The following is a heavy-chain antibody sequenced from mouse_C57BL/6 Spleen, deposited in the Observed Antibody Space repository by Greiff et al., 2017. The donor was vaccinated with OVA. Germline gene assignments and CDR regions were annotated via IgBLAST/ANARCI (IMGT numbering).Heavy chain of an antibody. CDR3: ARSFDY. CDR2: ISSGSSTI. CDR1: GFTFSDYG. V-gene: IGHV5-17*01. J-gene: IGHJ2*01. Sequence: EVKVEESGGGLVKPGGSLKLSCAASGFTFSDYGMHWVRQAPEKGLEWVAYISSGSSTIYYADTVKGRFTISRDNAKNTLFLQMTSLRSEDTAMYYCARSFDYWGKGTTLTVSS.